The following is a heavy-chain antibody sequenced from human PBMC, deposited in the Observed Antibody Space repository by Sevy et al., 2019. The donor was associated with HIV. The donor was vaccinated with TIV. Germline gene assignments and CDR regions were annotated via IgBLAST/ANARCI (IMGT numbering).Heavy chain of an antibody. D-gene: IGHD3-22*01. CDR1: GYTFTSYG. Sequence: ASVKASCKASGYTFTSYGISWVRQAPGQGLEWMGWISAYNGNTNYAQKLQGRVTMTTDTSTSTAYMELRSLRSDDTAVYYCAREGRYYYDSSGYYETYYYYGMDVWGQGTTVTVSS. J-gene: IGHJ6*02. CDR2: ISAYNGNT. V-gene: IGHV1-18*01. CDR3: AREGRYYYDSSGYYETYYYYGMDV.